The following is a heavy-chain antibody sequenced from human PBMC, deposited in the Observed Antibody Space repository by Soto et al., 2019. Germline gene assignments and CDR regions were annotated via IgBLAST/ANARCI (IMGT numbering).Heavy chain of an antibody. CDR1: GGSITSNAYY. Sequence: SETLSLTCTVSGGSITSNAYYCGWIRQPPGKGLEWLGYIYYSGSASYNPSLKSRVTMSVDTSKNQFSLKLSSVTAADTAVYYCARRPKRGSYSWCFDYWGQGTLVTVSS. CDR2: IYYSGSA. D-gene: IGHD1-26*01. J-gene: IGHJ4*02. CDR3: ARRPKRGSYSWCFDY. V-gene: IGHV4-39*01.